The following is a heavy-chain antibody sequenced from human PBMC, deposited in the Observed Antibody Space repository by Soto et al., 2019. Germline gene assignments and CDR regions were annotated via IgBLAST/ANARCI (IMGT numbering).Heavy chain of an antibody. D-gene: IGHD2-15*01. V-gene: IGHV4-30-2*01. J-gene: IGHJ4*02. Sequence: SETLSLTCTVSGGSVSSGGYSWSWIRQPPGKGLEWIGYIYHSGSTYYNPSLKSRVTISVDRSKNQFSLKLSSVTAADTDVYYCARGQVVAAQHWGQGTLVTVSS. CDR2: IYHSGST. CDR1: GGSVSSGGYS. CDR3: ARGQVVAAQH.